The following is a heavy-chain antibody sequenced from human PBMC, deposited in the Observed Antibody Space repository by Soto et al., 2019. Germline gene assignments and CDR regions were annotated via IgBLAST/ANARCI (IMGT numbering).Heavy chain of an antibody. D-gene: IGHD2-2*01. J-gene: IGHJ5*02. Sequence: QVQLVESGGGVVQPGRSLRLSCAASVFTFSSYGMHWVRQAPGKGLEWVAVISDDGSNKYYADSVKGRFTISRDNSKNTLYLQMNSLRAEDTAVYYCANYCRSTSCFSGGLEHWGQGTLVTVSS. CDR1: VFTFSSYG. CDR3: ANYCRSTSCFSGGLEH. CDR2: ISDDGSNK. V-gene: IGHV3-30*18.